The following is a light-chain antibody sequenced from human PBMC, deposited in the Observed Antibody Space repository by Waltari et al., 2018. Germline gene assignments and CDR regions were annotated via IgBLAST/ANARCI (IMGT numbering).Light chain of an antibody. CDR3: QQSYSIPYT. CDR2: AAS. CDR1: QSISTY. Sequence: DIQMTQSPSSLSASVGDRVTITCRASQSISTYLNWYQQRPGKAPKLLIYAASSLQSGVPSRFSGSGSGTDFTLTISSLQPEDFATFYCQQSYSIPYTFGQWTNLEIK. J-gene: IGKJ2*01. V-gene: IGKV1-39*01.